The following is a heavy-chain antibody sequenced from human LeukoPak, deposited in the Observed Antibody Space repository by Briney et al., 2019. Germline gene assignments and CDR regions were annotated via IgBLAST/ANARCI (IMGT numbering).Heavy chain of an antibody. CDR1: GGSISNSY. CDR2: IYSSGAT. CDR3: ASAHTSTWYAGGAFDI. V-gene: IGHV4-59*08. Sequence: SETLSLTCTVSGGSISNSYWSWIRQPPGKGLEWIGYIYSSGATEYNPSLESRVTISVDTSKNQFSLKLSSVTAADTAVYYCASAHTSTWYAGGAFDIWGQGTMVAVSS. D-gene: IGHD6-13*01. J-gene: IGHJ3*02.